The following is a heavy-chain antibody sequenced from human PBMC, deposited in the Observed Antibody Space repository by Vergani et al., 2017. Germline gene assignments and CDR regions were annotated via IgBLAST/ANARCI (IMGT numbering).Heavy chain of an antibody. CDR3: ARPVGPSAIADGYHV. CDR1: GGSFSGYQ. D-gene: IGHD3-10*01. CDR2: ISSSGSP. J-gene: IGHJ3*01. Sequence: QVQLKQWGAGLLKPSETLSLTCAVYGGSFSGYQWSWIRQPPGKGLEWIGSISSSGSPYYNPTLKSRLAFSVDTSKNLFSLRLKSVTATDTGMYYCARPVGPSAIADGYHVWGQGTMVTVS. V-gene: IGHV4-34*02.